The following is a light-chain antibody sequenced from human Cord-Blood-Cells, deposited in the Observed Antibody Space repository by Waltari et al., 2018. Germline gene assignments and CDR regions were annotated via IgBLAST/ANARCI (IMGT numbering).Light chain of an antibody. CDR3: QQRSNWPHT. CDR1: QSVSSY. Sequence: EIVFTQSPATLSLSPGESATLSCRASQSVSSYLAWYQQKPGQAPRLLIYDASNRATGIPARFSGSGSGTDFTLTISSLEPEDFAVYYCQQRSNWPHTFGQGTKLEIK. V-gene: IGKV3-11*01. J-gene: IGKJ2*01. CDR2: DAS.